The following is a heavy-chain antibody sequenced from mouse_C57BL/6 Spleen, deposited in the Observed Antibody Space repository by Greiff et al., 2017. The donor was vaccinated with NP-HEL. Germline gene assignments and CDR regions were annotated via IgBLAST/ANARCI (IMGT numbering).Heavy chain of an antibody. J-gene: IGHJ2*01. V-gene: IGHV1-54*01. Sequence: QVQLQQSGAELVRPGTSVKVSCKASGYAFTNYLIEWVKQRPGQGLEWIGVINPGSGGTNYNEKFKGKATLTADKSSSTAYMQLSSLTSEDSAVYCCARMDYSNYFDYWGQGTTLTVSS. CDR1: GYAFTNYL. D-gene: IGHD2-5*01. CDR2: INPGSGGT. CDR3: ARMDYSNYFDY.